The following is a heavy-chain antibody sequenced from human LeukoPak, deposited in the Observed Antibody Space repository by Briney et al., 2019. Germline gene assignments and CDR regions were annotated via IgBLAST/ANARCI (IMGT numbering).Heavy chain of an antibody. CDR1: GFTFSSYW. CDR2: ISSSSSTI. J-gene: IGHJ4*02. V-gene: IGHV3-48*02. Sequence: PGGSLRLSCAASGFTFSSYWMSWVRQAPGKGLEWVSYISSSSSTIYYADSVKGRFTISRDNAKNSLYLQMNSLRDENTAVYYCARDVGSSWLERYYFDYWGQGTLVTVSS. CDR3: ARDVGSSWLERYYFDY. D-gene: IGHD6-13*01.